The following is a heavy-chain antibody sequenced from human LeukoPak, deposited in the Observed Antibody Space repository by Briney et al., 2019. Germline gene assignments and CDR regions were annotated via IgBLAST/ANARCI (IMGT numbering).Heavy chain of an antibody. CDR2: ISAYNGDT. V-gene: IGHV1-18*04. D-gene: IGHD7-27*01. Sequence: ASVKVSCKASGYTFTGHYMHWVRQAPGQGLEWMGWISAYNGDTNYAQKLQGRVTMTTDTSTSTAYMELRSLRSDDTAVYYCARLPGSLYYYMDVWGKGTTVTVSS. CDR3: ARLPGSLYYYMDV. J-gene: IGHJ6*03. CDR1: GYTFTGHY.